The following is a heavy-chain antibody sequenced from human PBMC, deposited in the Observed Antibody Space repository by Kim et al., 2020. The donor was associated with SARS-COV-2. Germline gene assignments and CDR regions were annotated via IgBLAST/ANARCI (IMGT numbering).Heavy chain of an antibody. CDR1: GGSFSGYY. Sequence: SETLSLTCAVYGGSFSGYYWSWIRQPPGKGLEWIGEINHSGSTNYNPSLTSRVTISVDTSKNQFSLKLSSVTAADTAVYYCARKNPLYGSGSYYGFDYWGQGTLVTVSS. V-gene: IGHV4-34*01. D-gene: IGHD3-10*01. CDR2: INHSGST. CDR3: ARKNPLYGSGSYYGFDY. J-gene: IGHJ4*02.